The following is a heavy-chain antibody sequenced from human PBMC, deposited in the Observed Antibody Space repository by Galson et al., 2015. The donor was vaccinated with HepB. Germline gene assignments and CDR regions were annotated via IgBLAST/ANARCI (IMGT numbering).Heavy chain of an antibody. J-gene: IGHJ4*02. V-gene: IGHV3-30*02. Sequence: SLRLSCAASGFTFSSYGMHWVRQAPGKGLEWVAFIRYDGSNKYYADSVKGRFTISRDNSKNTLYLQMNSLRAEDTAVYYCANGGDILTGYSQFDYWGQGTLVTVSS. CDR3: ANGGDILTGYSQFDY. CDR1: GFTFSSYG. D-gene: IGHD3-9*01. CDR2: IRYDGSNK.